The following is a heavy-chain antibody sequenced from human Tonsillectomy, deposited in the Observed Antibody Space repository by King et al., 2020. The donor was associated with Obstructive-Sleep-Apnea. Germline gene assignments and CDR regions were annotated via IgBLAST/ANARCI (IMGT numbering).Heavy chain of an antibody. J-gene: IGHJ4*02. CDR2: INHSGST. D-gene: IGHD5-24*01. Sequence: LQQWGAGLLKPSETLSLTCAVYGGAFSGYYWSWIRQPPGKGLAWIGEINHSGSTNYNPSLKSRVTISVDTSKNQLSLKLSSVTAADTAVYYCVPPGDGYNYAYWGQGTLVTVSS. V-gene: IGHV4-34*01. CDR1: GGAFSGYY. CDR3: VPPGDGYNYAY.